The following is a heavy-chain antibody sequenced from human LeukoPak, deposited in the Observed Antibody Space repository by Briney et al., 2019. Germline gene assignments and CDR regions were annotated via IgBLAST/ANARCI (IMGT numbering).Heavy chain of an antibody. Sequence: ASVKVSCKASGYTFTGYYMHWVRQAPGPGLEWIGWINPNSGGTNYAQKFQGRVTMTRDTSISTAYMELSRLRSDDTAVYYCARDLVAAAGTAPDYWGQGTLVTVSS. J-gene: IGHJ4*02. D-gene: IGHD6-13*01. CDR3: ARDLVAAAGTAPDY. CDR1: GYTFTGYY. V-gene: IGHV1-2*02. CDR2: INPNSGGT.